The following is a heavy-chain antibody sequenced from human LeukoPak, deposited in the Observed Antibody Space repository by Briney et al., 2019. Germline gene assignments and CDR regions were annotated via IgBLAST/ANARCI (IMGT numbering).Heavy chain of an antibody. J-gene: IGHJ4*02. V-gene: IGHV3-48*01. CDR3: AQLPQQLVHLDY. CDR1: GFTFSSYS. Sequence: PGGSLRLSCAASGFTFSSYSMSWVRQAPGKGLEWVSFISSSSNTKYNADSVKGRFTIFRDNAKNTLYLQMNSLRAEDTAVYYCAQLPQQLVHLDYWGQGTLVTVSS. CDR2: ISSSSNTK. D-gene: IGHD6-13*01.